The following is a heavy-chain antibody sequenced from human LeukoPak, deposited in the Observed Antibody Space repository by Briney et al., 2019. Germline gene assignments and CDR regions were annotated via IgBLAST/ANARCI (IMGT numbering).Heavy chain of an antibody. V-gene: IGHV3-15*01. D-gene: IGHD3-22*01. CDR3: TTEGLYDSSGYPDY. J-gene: IGHJ4*02. CDR1: GFTFSNAW. Sequence: PGGSLRLSCAASGFTFSNAWMSWVRQAPGKGLEWVGRIKSKTDGGTTDYAAPVKGRFTTSRDDSKNTLYLQMNSLKTEDTAVYYCTTEGLYDSSGYPDYWGQGTLVTVSS. CDR2: IKSKTDGGTT.